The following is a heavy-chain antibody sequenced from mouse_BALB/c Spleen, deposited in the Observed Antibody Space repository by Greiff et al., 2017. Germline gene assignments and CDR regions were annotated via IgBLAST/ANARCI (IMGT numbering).Heavy chain of an antibody. Sequence: VKLVESGAELARPGASVKLSCKASGYTFTSYWMQWVKQRPGQGLEWIGAIYPGDGDTRYTQKFKGKATLTADKSSSTAYMQLSSLASEDSAVYYCAREDGDYWGQGTLVTVSA. J-gene: IGHJ3*01. V-gene: IGHV1-87*01. CDR1: GYTFTSYW. CDR2: IYPGDGDT. D-gene: IGHD2-3*01. CDR3: AREDGDY.